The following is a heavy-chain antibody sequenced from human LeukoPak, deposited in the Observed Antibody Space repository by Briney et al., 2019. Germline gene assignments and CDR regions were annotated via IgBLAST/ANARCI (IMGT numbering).Heavy chain of an antibody. Sequence: ASVTVSCKASGYTFTGYYMHWVRQAPGQGLEWMGWFNPNSGGTNYAQKFQGRVTMTRDTSISTAYMELSRLRSDDTAVYYCAREGSPGLEYFQHWGQGTLVTVSS. V-gene: IGHV1-2*02. CDR2: FNPNSGGT. CDR1: GYTFTGYY. D-gene: IGHD1-26*01. J-gene: IGHJ1*01. CDR3: AREGSPGLEYFQH.